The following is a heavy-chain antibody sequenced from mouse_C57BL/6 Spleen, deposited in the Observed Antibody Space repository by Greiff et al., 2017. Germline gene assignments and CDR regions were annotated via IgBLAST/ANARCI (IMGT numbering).Heavy chain of an antibody. CDR1: GYTFTDYY. CDR2: INPNNGGT. V-gene: IGHV1-26*01. CDR3: ARRLRRLSMDY. Sequence: EVQLQQSGPELVKPGASVKISCKASGYTFTDYYMNWVKQSHGKSLEWIGDINPNNGGTSYNQKFKGKATLPVDKSSSTAYMELRSLTSEDSAVYYCARRLRRLSMDYWGQGTSVTVSS. D-gene: IGHD2-2*01. J-gene: IGHJ4*01.